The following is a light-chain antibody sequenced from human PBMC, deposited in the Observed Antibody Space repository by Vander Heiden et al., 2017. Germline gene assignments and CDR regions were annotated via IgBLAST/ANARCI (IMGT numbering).Light chain of an antibody. CDR3: AAWDDTLKGV. CDR2: GNS. V-gene: IGLV1-44*01. CDR1: SSNIGSNT. Sequence: QSVLTQPPSASGTTGQRVTISCSGSSSNIGSNTVNWYQQLPGTAPKLLIYGNSQRPSGVPDRFSGSKSGTSASLAISGLQSEDEADYYCAAWDDTLKGVFGGGTKL. J-gene: IGLJ3*02.